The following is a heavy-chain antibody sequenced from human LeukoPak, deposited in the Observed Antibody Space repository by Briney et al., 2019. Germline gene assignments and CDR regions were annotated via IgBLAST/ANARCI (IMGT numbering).Heavy chain of an antibody. CDR3: ARRMITFGGVIPGRAFDI. D-gene: IGHD3-16*02. V-gene: IGHV4-34*01. J-gene: IGHJ3*02. Sequence: SETLSLTCAVYGGSFSGYYWSWIRQPPGKGLEWIGYIYYSGSTYYNPSLKSRVTISVDTSKNQFSLKLSSVTAADTAVYYCARRMITFGGVIPGRAFDIWGQGAMVTVSS. CDR1: GGSFSGYY. CDR2: IYYSGST.